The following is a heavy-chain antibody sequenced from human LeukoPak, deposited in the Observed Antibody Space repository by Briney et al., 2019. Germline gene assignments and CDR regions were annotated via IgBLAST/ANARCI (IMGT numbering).Heavy chain of an antibody. J-gene: IGHJ2*01. CDR1: GFTFSSYA. CDR2: ITSNGGST. V-gene: IGHV3-64D*06. D-gene: IGHD2-15*01. CDR3: VKGYCSGDSCYWYFDL. Sequence: GGSLRLSCSASGFTFSSYAMHWVHQAPGKGLEYVSAITSNGGSTYYADSVKGRFTISRDNSKNTLYLQMSSLRAEDTAVYYCVKGYCSGDSCYWYFDLWGRGTPVTVSS.